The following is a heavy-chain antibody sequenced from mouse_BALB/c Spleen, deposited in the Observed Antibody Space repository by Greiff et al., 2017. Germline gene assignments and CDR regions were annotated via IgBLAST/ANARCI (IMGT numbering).Heavy chain of an antibody. CDR2: ISRGGSYT. CDR3: ARAEVRQGYAIDY. J-gene: IGHJ4*01. Sequence: EVKLVESGGGLVKPGGSLKLSCAASGFTFSSYAMSWVRQSPEKRLEWVAEISRGGSYTYYPDTVTGRFTISRDNAKNTLYLEMSSLRSEDTAMYYCARAEVRQGYAIDYWGQGTSVTVSS. V-gene: IGHV5-9-4*01. D-gene: IGHD2-14*01. CDR1: GFTFSSYA.